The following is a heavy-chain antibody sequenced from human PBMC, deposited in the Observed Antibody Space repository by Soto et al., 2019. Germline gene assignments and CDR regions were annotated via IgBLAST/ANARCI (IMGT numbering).Heavy chain of an antibody. J-gene: IGHJ4*02. CDR3: ARDRLIAVTGRVHY. CDR2: ISAYNGKT. D-gene: IGHD6-19*01. Sequence: QVQLVQSGAEVKKPGASVKVSCKTSGYPFTSYGINWVRQAPGQGPEWMGWISAYNGKTSYTQKFQGRVTMTTDTATSTAYMELRSLRSDDTDVYYCARDRLIAVTGRVHYWGQGTLVTVSS. V-gene: IGHV1-18*01. CDR1: GYPFTSYG.